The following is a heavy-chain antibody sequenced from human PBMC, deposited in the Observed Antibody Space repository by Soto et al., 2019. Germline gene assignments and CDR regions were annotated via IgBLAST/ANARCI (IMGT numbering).Heavy chain of an antibody. J-gene: IGHJ5*01. CDR2: MYFGGST. V-gene: IGHV4-39*01. CDR1: GASISSSTDY. D-gene: IGHD3-10*01. Sequence: PSETLSLTCVVSGASISSSTDYWGWIRQPPGKGLEWIGNMYFGGSTYYNPSLKSRVTISVDTSRNQFSLKLSSVTAADTAVYYCAKFEGSGENWFDPWGQGTLVTVSS. CDR3: AKFEGSGENWFDP.